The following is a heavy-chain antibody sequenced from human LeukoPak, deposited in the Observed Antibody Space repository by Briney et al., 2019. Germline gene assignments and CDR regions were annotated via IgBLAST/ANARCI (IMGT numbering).Heavy chain of an antibody. CDR2: IYYSGST. J-gene: IGHJ5*02. CDR3: ARGLGITIFGVGYPRCPGWFDP. V-gene: IGHV4-39*07. CDR1: GGSISSSSYY. D-gene: IGHD3-3*01. Sequence: PSETLSLTCTVSGGSISSSSYYWGWIRQPPGKGLEWIGSIYYSGSTYYNPSLKSRVTISVDTSKNQFSLKLSSVTAADTAVYYCARGLGITIFGVGYPRCPGWFDPWGQGTLVTVSS.